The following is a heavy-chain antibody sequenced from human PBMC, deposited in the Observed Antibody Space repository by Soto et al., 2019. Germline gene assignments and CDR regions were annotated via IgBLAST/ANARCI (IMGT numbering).Heavy chain of an antibody. J-gene: IGHJ6*02. CDR2: IYYSGST. CDR3: ARGSYDSSGYYRDYGMDV. CDR1: GGSISSYY. D-gene: IGHD3-22*01. V-gene: IGHV4-59*01. Sequence: SETLSLTCTVSGGSISSYYWSWIRQPPGKGLEWIGYIYYSGSTNYNPSLKSRVTISVDTSKNQFSLKLSSVTAADTAVYYCARGSYDSSGYYRDYGMDVWGQGTTVTVSS.